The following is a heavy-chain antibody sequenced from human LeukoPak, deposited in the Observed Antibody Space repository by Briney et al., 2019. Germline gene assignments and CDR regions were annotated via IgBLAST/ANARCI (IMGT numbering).Heavy chain of an antibody. Sequence: GGSLRLSCAASGFSFSNYAMSWVRQAPGKGLEWVSAISGSGSTTYYADSVKGRFTISRDNSKNTLYQQMNSLRAEDTAVYYCAKSRPYGTYFYFDSWGQGSLVTVSS. CDR3: AKSRPYGTYFYFDS. CDR2: ISGSGSTT. CDR1: GFSFSNYA. V-gene: IGHV3-23*01. D-gene: IGHD1-26*01. J-gene: IGHJ4*02.